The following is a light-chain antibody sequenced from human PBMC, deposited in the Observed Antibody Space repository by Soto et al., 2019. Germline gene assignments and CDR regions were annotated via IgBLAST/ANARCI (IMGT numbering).Light chain of an antibody. CDR3: QQYNNWIT. V-gene: IGKV3-15*01. CDR1: QSVSSSY. CDR2: AAS. Sequence: IVLTQSPGTLSLSPGERATLSCRASQSVSSSYLAWYQQKPGQAPRLLIYAASNRATGVPARLSGSWSGTEFTLTIRSLQSEDFAVYYCQQYNNWITFGQGTRLEIK. J-gene: IGKJ5*01.